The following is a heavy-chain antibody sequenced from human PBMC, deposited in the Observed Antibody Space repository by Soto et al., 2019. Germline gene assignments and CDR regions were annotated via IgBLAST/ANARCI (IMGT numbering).Heavy chain of an antibody. V-gene: IGHV5-51*01. CDR3: AQNGFTAAAGFDI. Sequence: GESLKISCKGSGYSFTSYWIGWVRQMPGKGLEWMGIIYPGDSDTRYSPSFQGQVTIPADKSISTAYLQWSSLKASDTAMYYCAQNGFTAAAGFDIWGQGTMVTVSS. D-gene: IGHD6-13*01. CDR2: IYPGDSDT. J-gene: IGHJ3*02. CDR1: GYSFTSYW.